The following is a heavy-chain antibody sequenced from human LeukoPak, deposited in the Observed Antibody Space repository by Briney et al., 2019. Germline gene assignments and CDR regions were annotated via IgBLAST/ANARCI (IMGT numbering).Heavy chain of an antibody. V-gene: IGHV3-23*01. CDR2: ISGSGGST. J-gene: IGHJ4*02. CDR3: AKSHSSGWSLPCDY. D-gene: IGHD6-19*01. CDR1: GFTFSSYA. Sequence: PGGSLRLSCAASGFTFSSYAMSWVRQAPGKGLEWVSAISGSGGSTYYADSVKGRFTISRDNSKNTLYLQMNSLRAEDTAVYYCAKSHSSGWSLPCDYWGQGTLVTVSS.